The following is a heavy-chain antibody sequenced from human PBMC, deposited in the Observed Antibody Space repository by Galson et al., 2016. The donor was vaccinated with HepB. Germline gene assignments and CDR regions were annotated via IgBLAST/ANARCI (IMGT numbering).Heavy chain of an antibody. V-gene: IGHV1-18*01. Sequence: SVKVSCKASGYIFTNYGITWVRQGPGQGLEWMGWINIYNAKTNYAQKFQGRLTMTANTSTRTAYMDLRSLRPDDTAIYYCARATTPEGVRGSYRHDRPPEDYWGQGTLVTVSS. CDR2: INIYNAKT. D-gene: IGHD3-16*02. CDR3: ARATTPEGVRGSYRHDRPPEDY. J-gene: IGHJ4*02. CDR1: GYIFTNYG.